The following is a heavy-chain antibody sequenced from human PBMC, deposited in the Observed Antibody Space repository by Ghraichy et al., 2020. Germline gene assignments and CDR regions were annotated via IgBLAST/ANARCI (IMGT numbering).Heavy chain of an antibody. CDR2: ISSSSSYI. D-gene: IGHD6-6*01. Sequence: GGSLRLSCAASGFTFSSYSMNWVRQAPGKGLEWVSSISSSSSYIYYADSVKGRFTISRDNAKNSLYLQMNSLRAEDTAVYYCARGTIGQLYLFDYWGQGTLVTVSS. V-gene: IGHV3-21*01. J-gene: IGHJ4*02. CDR3: ARGTIGQLYLFDY. CDR1: GFTFSSYS.